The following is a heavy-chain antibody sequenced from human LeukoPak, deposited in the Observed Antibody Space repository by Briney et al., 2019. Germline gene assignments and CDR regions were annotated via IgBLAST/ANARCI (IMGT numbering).Heavy chain of an antibody. CDR3: ARGIGDRFRLQHVIDY. J-gene: IGHJ4*02. CDR2: INPSGGST. D-gene: IGHD2-21*02. V-gene: IGHV1-46*01. Sequence: ASVKVSCKASGYTFTSYYMHWVRQAPGQGLEWMGIINPSGGSTSYAQKFQGRVTMTRDMSTSTVYMELSSLRSEDTAAYYCARGIGDRFRLQHVIDYWGQGTLVTVSS. CDR1: GYTFTSYY.